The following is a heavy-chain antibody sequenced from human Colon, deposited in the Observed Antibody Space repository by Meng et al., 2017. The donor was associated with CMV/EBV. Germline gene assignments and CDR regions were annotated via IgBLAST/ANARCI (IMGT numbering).Heavy chain of an antibody. J-gene: IGHJ6*02. CDR2: ISGGGGSI. CDR3: ARGSNTYYGMDV. V-gene: IGHV3-21*01. D-gene: IGHD6-13*01. CDR1: GFTFSSYS. Sequence: GGSLRLSCATSGFTFSSYSMNWVRQAPGKDLEWVSSISGGGGSIWYADSMKGRFTVSRNNAKNSQYLQLNSLRAEDTAVYYCARGSNTYYGMDVWGQGTTVTVSS.